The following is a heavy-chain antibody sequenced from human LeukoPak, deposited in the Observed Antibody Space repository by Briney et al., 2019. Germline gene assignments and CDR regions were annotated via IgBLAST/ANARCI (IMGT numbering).Heavy chain of an antibody. D-gene: IGHD2-2*01. Sequence: GGSLRLSCAASGFIFSSYAMSWVRQAPGKGLEWVSAISGSGGSTYYADSVKGRFTISRDNSKNTLYLQMNSLRAEDTAVYYCALDREYQLPRDDYWGQGTLVTVSS. V-gene: IGHV3-23*01. CDR3: ALDREYQLPRDDY. CDR2: ISGSGGST. J-gene: IGHJ4*02. CDR1: GFIFSSYA.